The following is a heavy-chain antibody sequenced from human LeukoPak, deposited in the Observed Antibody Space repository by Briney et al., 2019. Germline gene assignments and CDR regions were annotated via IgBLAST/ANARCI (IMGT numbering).Heavy chain of an antibody. Sequence: SETLSLTCTVSGGSISSSSYYWGWIRQPPGKGLEWIGSIYYSGSTYYNPSLKSRVTISVDTSKNQFSLKLSSVTAADTAVYYCARDRDGYNPLYGMGVWGQGTTVTVSS. CDR1: GGSISSSSYY. J-gene: IGHJ6*02. V-gene: IGHV4-39*07. D-gene: IGHD5-24*01. CDR2: IYYSGST. CDR3: ARDRDGYNPLYGMGV.